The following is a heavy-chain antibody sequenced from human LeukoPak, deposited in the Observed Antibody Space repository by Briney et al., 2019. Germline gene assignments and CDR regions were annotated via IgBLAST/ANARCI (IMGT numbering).Heavy chain of an antibody. CDR1: GGSISSSSYY. CDR3: ARDRSSSSFDP. Sequence: SETLSLTCTVSGGSISSSSYYWGWIRQPPGKGLEWTGSIYYSGSTYYNPSLKSRVTISVDTSKNQFSLKLSSVTAADTAVYYCARDRSSSSFDPWGQGTLVTVSS. CDR2: IYYSGST. V-gene: IGHV4-39*07. J-gene: IGHJ5*02. D-gene: IGHD6-6*01.